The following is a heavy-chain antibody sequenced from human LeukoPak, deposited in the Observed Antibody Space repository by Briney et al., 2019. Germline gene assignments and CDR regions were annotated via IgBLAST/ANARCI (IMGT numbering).Heavy chain of an antibody. CDR1: GGSFSGYY. D-gene: IGHD6-19*01. CDR2: INHSGST. Sequence: SETLSLTCAVYGGSFSGYYWSWIRQPPGKGLEWIGEINHSGSTNYNPSLKSRVTISVDTSKDQFSLKLSSVTAADTAVYYCARGRGIAVYWGQGTLVTVSS. V-gene: IGHV4-34*01. CDR3: ARGRGIAVY. J-gene: IGHJ4*02.